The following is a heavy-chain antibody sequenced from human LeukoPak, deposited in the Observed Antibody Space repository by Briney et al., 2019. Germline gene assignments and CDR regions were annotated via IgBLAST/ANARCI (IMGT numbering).Heavy chain of an antibody. Sequence: SQTLCLTCTVSGGSISSGNYYWSWIRQPAGKGLEWIGRISTSGSTNYDPSLKSRLIISIDKSKNQFSLRLSSATAADTAVYYCASHQYGSGSYYHDYWGQGTLVTVSS. CDR3: ASHQYGSGSYYHDY. J-gene: IGHJ4*02. CDR2: ISTSGST. V-gene: IGHV4-61*02. CDR1: GGSISSGNYY. D-gene: IGHD3-10*01.